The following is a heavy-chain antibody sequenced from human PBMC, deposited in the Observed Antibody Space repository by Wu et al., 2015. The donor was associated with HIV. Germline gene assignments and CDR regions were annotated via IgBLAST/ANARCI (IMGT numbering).Heavy chain of an antibody. J-gene: IGHJ5*02. D-gene: IGHD5-18*01. Sequence: QVQLVQSGAEVKKPRSSVKVSCKASGGTFNNFAISWVRQAPGQGLEWMGGIIPIFRSANYAQKFQGRVTMTTDTSTSTAYMDLRSLRSDDTAVYYCATDIRGYNMVAGWFDPWGQGTLVTVSS. V-gene: IGHV1-69*05. CDR3: ATDIRGYNMVAGWFDP. CDR1: GGTFNNFA. CDR2: IIPIFRSA.